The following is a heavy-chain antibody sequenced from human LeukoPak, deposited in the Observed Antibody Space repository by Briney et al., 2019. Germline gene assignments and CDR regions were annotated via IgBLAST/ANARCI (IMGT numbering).Heavy chain of an antibody. Sequence: GGSLRLSCAASGFTFSNYGMHWVRQAPGKGLEWVSFILYDGSTKYYADSVKGRFTISRDNSKNTLYLQMNSLRTEDTAVYYCVKKAIPTTAHGGYFDYWGQGTLVTVSS. CDR3: VKKAIPTTAHGGYFDY. CDR1: GFTFSNYG. CDR2: ILYDGSTK. J-gene: IGHJ4*02. D-gene: IGHD2-2*02. V-gene: IGHV3-30*02.